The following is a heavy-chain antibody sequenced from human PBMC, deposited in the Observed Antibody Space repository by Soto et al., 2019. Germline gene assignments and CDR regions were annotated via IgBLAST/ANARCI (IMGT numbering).Heavy chain of an antibody. CDR1: GHSVSSNSNA. J-gene: IGHJ6*02. Sequence: SQTISLTSAISGHSVSSNSNAWNWIRQSPSRGLEWMGRTYYRSKWYNDYAVSVKSRITINPDTSKNQFSLQLNSVTPEDTAVYYCAREGNDFWSGYSNGMDVWGQGTTVTVSS. CDR2: TYYRSKWYN. CDR3: AREGNDFWSGYSNGMDV. V-gene: IGHV6-1*01. D-gene: IGHD3-3*01.